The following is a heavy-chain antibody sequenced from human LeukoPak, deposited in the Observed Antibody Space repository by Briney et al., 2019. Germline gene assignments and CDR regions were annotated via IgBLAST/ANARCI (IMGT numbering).Heavy chain of an antibody. Sequence: SETLSLTCAVYGGSFSGYYWSWIRQPSGKGLEWIGEINHSGSTNYNPSLKSRVTISVDTSKNQFSLKLSSVTAADTAVYYCARGSTGYYFDYWGQGTLVTVSS. D-gene: IGHD1-1*01. V-gene: IGHV4-34*01. CDR2: INHSGST. CDR1: GGSFSGYY. CDR3: ARGSTGYYFDY. J-gene: IGHJ4*02.